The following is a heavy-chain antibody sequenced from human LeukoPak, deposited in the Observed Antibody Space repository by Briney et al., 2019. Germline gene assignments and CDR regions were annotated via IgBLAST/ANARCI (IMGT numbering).Heavy chain of an antibody. CDR2: INHSGST. D-gene: IGHD3-9*01. CDR3: ARGSPLYNLDWSPPFDY. CDR1: GGSFSGYY. J-gene: IGHJ4*02. Sequence: PSETLSLTCAVYGGSFSGYYWSWIRQPPGKGLEWIGEINHSGSTNYNPSLKSRVTISVDTSKNQFSLKLSSVTAADTAVYYCARGSPLYNLDWSPPFDYWGQGTLVTVSS. V-gene: IGHV4-34*01.